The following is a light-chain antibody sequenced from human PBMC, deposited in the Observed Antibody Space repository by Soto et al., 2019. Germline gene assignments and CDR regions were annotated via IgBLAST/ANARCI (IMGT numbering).Light chain of an antibody. CDR3: SSYTSSSTPYV. Sequence: QPASVSGSPGQSITISCTGTSSDVGGYNYVSWYQQHPGKAPKLMIYEVSNRPSGVSNRFSGSKSGNTASLTISGLQAEDEADYYCSSYTSSSTPYVFGAGTKVTVL. CDR1: SSDVGGYNY. CDR2: EVS. V-gene: IGLV2-14*01. J-gene: IGLJ1*01.